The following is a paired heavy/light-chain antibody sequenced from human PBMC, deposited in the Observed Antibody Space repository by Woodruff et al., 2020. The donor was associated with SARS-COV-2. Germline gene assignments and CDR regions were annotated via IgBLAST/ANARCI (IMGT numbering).Heavy chain of an antibody. CDR3: ARDRVQQLVLGAFDI. D-gene: IGHD6-13*01. J-gene: IGHJ3*02. CDR1: GYTFTSYA. CDR2: LNADTGNT. Sequence: QVQLVQSGAEVKKPGASVKVSCKASGYTFTSYAMHWVRQAPGQRLEWMGWLNADTGNTKYSQKFQGRVSITRDTSANTAYMELNSLRFEDTALYYCARDRVQQLVLGAFDIWGQGTMVTVSS. V-gene: IGHV1-3*01.
Light chain of an antibody. J-gene: IGKJ2*01. CDR3: QQYYSTPPYT. V-gene: IGKV4-1*01. CDR1: QSVLYSSNNKNY. CDR2: WAS. Sequence: DIVMTQSPDSLAVSLGERATISCKSSQSVLYSSNNKNYLAWYQQKPGQPPKLLIYWASTRESGVPDRFSGSGSGTDFTLTISSLQAEDVAVYYCQQYYSTPPYTFGQGTKLEIK.